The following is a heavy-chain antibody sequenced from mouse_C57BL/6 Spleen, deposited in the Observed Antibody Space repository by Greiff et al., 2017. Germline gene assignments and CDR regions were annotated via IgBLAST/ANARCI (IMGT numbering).Heavy chain of an antibody. Sequence: QVQLQQPGAELVRPGASVKMSCKASGYTFTSYNLHWVKQTPRQGLEWIGAIYPGHGDTSYNQKFKGKATLTVDKSSSTTYMQLSSLTSEDSAVYYCARGPGTGYFDYWGQGTTLTVSS. CDR2: IYPGHGDT. D-gene: IGHD3-3*01. J-gene: IGHJ2*01. CDR3: ARGPGTGYFDY. CDR1: GYTFTSYN. V-gene: IGHV1-12*01.